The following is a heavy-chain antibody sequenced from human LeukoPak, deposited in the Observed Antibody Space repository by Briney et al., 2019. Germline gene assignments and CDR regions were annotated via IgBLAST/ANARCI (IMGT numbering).Heavy chain of an antibody. J-gene: IGHJ6*02. V-gene: IGHV3-30*04. CDR2: ISYDGSNK. Sequence: PGGSLRLSCAASGFTFSSYAMHWVRQAPGKGLEWVAVISYDGSNKYYADSVKGRFTISRDNSKNTLYLQMNSLRAGDTAVYYCASSGYYYYYGMDVWGQGTTVTVSS. CDR3: ASSGYYYYYGMDV. D-gene: IGHD1-26*01. CDR1: GFTFSSYA.